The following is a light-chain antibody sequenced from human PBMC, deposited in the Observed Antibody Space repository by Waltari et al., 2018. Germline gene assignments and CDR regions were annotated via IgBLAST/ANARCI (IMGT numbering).Light chain of an antibody. CDR3: SSPTTSITWV. Sequence: QSALTQPPSVSGSPGQSVTISCTATSSDVGNYNRVSWYQQSPGTAPKLMIYDVTNRHSGVPDRFSGAKSGNTASLTISGLQAEDEADYYCSSPTTSITWVFGGGTKLTVL. J-gene: IGLJ3*02. CDR2: DVT. V-gene: IGLV2-18*02. CDR1: SSDVGNYNR.